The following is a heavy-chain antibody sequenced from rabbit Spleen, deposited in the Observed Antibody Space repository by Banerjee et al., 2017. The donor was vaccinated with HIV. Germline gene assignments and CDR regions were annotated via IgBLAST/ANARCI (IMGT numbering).Heavy chain of an antibody. CDR2: IYTGNGKN. V-gene: IGHV1S40*01. CDR1: GFSFSSGYD. Sequence: VESGGGLVKPGASLTLICTASGFSFSSGYDMSWVRQAPGKGLEWIGFIYTGNGKNYYASWAKGRFTISKTSSTTVTLQMTSLTAADTATYFCTRDDGSGHYIDGYVNVWGQGTLVTVS. CDR3: TRDDGSGHYIDGYVNV. D-gene: IGHD1-1*01. J-gene: IGHJ3*01.